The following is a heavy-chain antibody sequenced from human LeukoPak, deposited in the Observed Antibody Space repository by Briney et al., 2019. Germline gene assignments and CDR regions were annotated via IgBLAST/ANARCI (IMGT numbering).Heavy chain of an antibody. Sequence: ASVKVSCKASGGTFSSYAISWVRQAPGQGLEWMGGTIPIFGTANYAQKFQGRVTITADESTSTAYMELSSLRSEDTAVYYCARDTDSSGYCYTYWGQGTLVTVSS. D-gene: IGHD3-22*01. CDR3: ARDTDSSGYCYTY. J-gene: IGHJ4*02. V-gene: IGHV1-69*01. CDR2: TIPIFGTA. CDR1: GGTFSSYA.